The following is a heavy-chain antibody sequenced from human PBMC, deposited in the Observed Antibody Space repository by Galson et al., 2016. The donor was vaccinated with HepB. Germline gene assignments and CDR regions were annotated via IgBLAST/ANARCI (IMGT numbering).Heavy chain of an antibody. D-gene: IGHD7-27*01. Sequence: SLRLSCAASGFIFSSYTMNWVRQAPGKGLEWVSSISSSSTYIYYADSVKGRFTIFRDNAKSSLSRQMNSLRAEDTGVYFCTRDLKLGSSFYYYYGMDVWGQGTTVTVSS. V-gene: IGHV3-21*01. CDR2: ISSSSTYI. CDR3: TRDLKLGSSFYYYYGMDV. J-gene: IGHJ6*02. CDR1: GFIFSSYT.